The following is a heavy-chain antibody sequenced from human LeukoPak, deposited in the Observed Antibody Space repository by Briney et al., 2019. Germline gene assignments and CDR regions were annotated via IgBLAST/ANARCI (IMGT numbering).Heavy chain of an antibody. D-gene: IGHD6-19*01. V-gene: IGHV4-59*08. CDR3: ARRTSSGWNDY. CDR1: GGSISSYY. J-gene: IGHJ4*02. CDR2: IYYSGST. Sequence: SETLSLTRTVSGGSISSYYWSWIRQPPGTGLEWIGYIYYSGSTNYNPSLKSRVTISLDTSKNQFSLKLSSVTAADTAVYYCARRTSSGWNDYWGQGTLVTVSS.